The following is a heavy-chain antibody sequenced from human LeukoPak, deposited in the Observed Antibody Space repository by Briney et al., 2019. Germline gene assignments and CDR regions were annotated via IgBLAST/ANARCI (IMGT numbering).Heavy chain of an antibody. CDR1: GGSISSGSYY. V-gene: IGHV4-61*01. J-gene: IGHJ4*02. CDR2: IYYSGST. CDR3: ARDRVGSGSDY. D-gene: IGHD3-10*01. Sequence: SETLSLTCTVSGGSISSGSYYWSWIRQPPGKGLEWIGYIYYSGSTNYNPSLKSRVTISVDTSKNQFSLKLSSVTAADTAVYYCARDRVGSGSDYWGQGTLVTVSS.